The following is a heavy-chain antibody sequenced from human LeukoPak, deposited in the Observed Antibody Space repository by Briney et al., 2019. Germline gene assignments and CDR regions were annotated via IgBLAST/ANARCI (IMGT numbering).Heavy chain of an antibody. J-gene: IGHJ4*02. Sequence: GGSLRLSCAASGFTFSSYGMHWVRQAPGKGLEWVAFIRYDGSNKYYADSVKGRFTISRDNSKNTLYLQMNSLRAEDTAVYYCARGPPVLRYFDWLPTTSSPPPIYFDYWGQGTLVTVSS. CDR3: ARGPPVLRYFDWLPTTSSPPPIYFDY. D-gene: IGHD3-9*01. CDR2: IRYDGSNK. V-gene: IGHV3-30*02. CDR1: GFTFSSYG.